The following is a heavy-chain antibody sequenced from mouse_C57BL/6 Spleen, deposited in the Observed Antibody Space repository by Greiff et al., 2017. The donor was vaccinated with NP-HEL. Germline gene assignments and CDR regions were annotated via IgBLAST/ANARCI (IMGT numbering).Heavy chain of an antibody. J-gene: IGHJ4*01. CDR2: ISDGGSYT. D-gene: IGHD1-1*01. CDR1: GFTFSSYA. V-gene: IGHV5-4*01. Sequence: EVHLVESGGGLVKPGGSLKLSCAASGFTFSSYAMSWVRQTPEKRLEWVATISDGGSYTYYPDNVKGRFTISRDNAKNNLYLQMSHLKSEDTAMYYCARGRSNYYGSSYGDSISMDYWGQGTSVTVSS. CDR3: ARGRSNYYGSSYGDSISMDY.